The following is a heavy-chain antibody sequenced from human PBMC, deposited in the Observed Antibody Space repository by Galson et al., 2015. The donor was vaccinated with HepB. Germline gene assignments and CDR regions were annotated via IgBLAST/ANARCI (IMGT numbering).Heavy chain of an antibody. CDR1: GYSFTSYW. J-gene: IGHJ6*02. CDR2: IYPDDSDT. CDR3: ARRSSSAAGGRGLDV. D-gene: IGHD6-6*01. Sequence: GAEVKKPGDSLKISCKGSGYSFTSYWIAWVRQMPGKGLEWMGIIYPDDSDTRYSPSFQGQVTISADKSISTAYLQWSGLKASDTAMYYCARRSSSAAGGRGLDVWGQGTTVTVSS. V-gene: IGHV5-51*01.